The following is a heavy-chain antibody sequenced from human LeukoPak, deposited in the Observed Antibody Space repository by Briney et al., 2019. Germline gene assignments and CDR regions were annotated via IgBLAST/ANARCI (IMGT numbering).Heavy chain of an antibody. V-gene: IGHV3-53*04. CDR2: IYSGGST. D-gene: IGHD3-10*01. CDR3: AKDRPSLLLWFGELFGAFDI. J-gene: IGHJ3*02. CDR1: GFTVSSNY. Sequence: GGSLRLSCAASGFTVSSNYMSWVRQAPGKGLEWVSVIYSGGSTYYADSVKGRFTISRHNSKNTLYLQMNSLRAEDTAVYYCAKDRPSLLLWFGELFGAFDIWGQGTMVTVSS.